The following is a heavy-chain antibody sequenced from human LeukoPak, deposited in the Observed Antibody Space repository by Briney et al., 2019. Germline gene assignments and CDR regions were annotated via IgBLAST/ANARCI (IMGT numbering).Heavy chain of an antibody. CDR3: ARLVPGEAFDI. Sequence: GGSLRLSCAASGFTFSSYSMNWVRQAPGKGLEWVSSISSSSSYIYYADSVKGRFTISRDNSKNTLYLQMNSLRAEDTAVYYCARLVPGEAFDIWGQGTMVTVSS. CDR1: GFTFSSYS. V-gene: IGHV3-21*01. CDR2: ISSSSSYI. D-gene: IGHD3-10*01. J-gene: IGHJ3*02.